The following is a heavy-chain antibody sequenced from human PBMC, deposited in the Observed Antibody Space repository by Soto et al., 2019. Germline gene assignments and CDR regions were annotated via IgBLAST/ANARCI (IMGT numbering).Heavy chain of an antibody. D-gene: IGHD3-10*01. Sequence: QVQPVQSGAEVKKPGSSVKVSCKTSGVSFNNNGIGWVRQAPGHGLEWMGGVSPPFRTSNYARKSQVRISSTADASTGTVNMELRSLTSEDTAQYYCARVLYYGSGSYCPYGMDVWGQGTTVTVSS. CDR3: ARVLYYGSGSYCPYGMDV. J-gene: IGHJ6*02. V-gene: IGHV1-69*01. CDR2: VSPPFRTS. CDR1: GVSFNNNG.